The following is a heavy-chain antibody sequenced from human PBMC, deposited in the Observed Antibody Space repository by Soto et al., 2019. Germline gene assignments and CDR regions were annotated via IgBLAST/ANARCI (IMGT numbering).Heavy chain of an antibody. V-gene: IGHV3-13*01. Sequence: LRPSCAASGFTFSSYDMHWVRQATGKGLEWVSAIGTAGDTYYPGSVKGRFTISRENAKNSLYLQMNSLRAGDTAVYYCARGYCSSTSCRSYYYYYGMDVWGQGTTVTVSS. J-gene: IGHJ6*02. CDR2: IGTAGDT. D-gene: IGHD2-2*01. CDR1: GFTFSSYD. CDR3: ARGYCSSTSCRSYYYYYGMDV.